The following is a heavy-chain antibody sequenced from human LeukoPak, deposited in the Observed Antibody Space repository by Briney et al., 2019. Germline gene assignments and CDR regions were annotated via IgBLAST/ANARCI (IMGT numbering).Heavy chain of an antibody. V-gene: IGHV3-33*01. J-gene: IGHJ3*01. Sequence: GRSLRLSCAASGFTFSSYGMHWVRQAPGKGLEWVAVIWYDGSNKYYADSVKGRFTISRDNSKNTLYLQMNSLRAEDTAVYYCARGYCSTASCSGGDAFDLWGQGTMVTVSS. CDR2: IWYDGSNK. CDR3: ARGYCSTASCSGGDAFDL. CDR1: GFTFSSYG. D-gene: IGHD2-2*01.